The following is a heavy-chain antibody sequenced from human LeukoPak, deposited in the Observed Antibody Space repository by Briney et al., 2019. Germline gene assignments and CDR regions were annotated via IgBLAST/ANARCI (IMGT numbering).Heavy chain of an antibody. D-gene: IGHD6-13*01. Sequence: ASVKVSCKASGYTFTSYGISWVRQAPGQGLEWMGWISAYNGNTNYAQKLQGRVTMTTDTSTSTAYMELRSLRSDDTAVYYCARGRNIAAAGTPNYYYYYMDVWGKGTTVTVSS. J-gene: IGHJ6*03. V-gene: IGHV1-18*01. CDR2: ISAYNGNT. CDR1: GYTFTSYG. CDR3: ARGRNIAAAGTPNYYYYYMDV.